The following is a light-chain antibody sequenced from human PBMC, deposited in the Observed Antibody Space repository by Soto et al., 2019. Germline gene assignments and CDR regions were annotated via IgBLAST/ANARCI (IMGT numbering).Light chain of an antibody. Sequence: QSVLTQPPSVSAAPGQTVTISCSGSSCNIGNNYVSWYQQLPGTAPKLLIYDNNKRPSGIPDRFSGSKSGTSGTLDITGLQTGDEADYYCATCDGSLTAEVFGGGTKLTVL. V-gene: IGLV1-51*01. CDR1: SCNIGNNY. CDR2: DNN. CDR3: ATCDGSLTAEV. J-gene: IGLJ2*01.